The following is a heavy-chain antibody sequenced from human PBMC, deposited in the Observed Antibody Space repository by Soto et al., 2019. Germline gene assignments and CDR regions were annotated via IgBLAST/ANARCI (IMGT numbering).Heavy chain of an antibody. CDR2: IYYSGRT. CDR1: GGSISDYQ. J-gene: IGHJ4*02. V-gene: IGHV4-59*01. Sequence: QVQLQESGPGLVKPSETLSLTCSISGGSISDYQWNWIRQPPGKGLEWIGYIYYSGRTNYNPSLKSLLTISLDTSTRQFSLRLRSVTAADTAVYYCARMRSLGEISPYLDYWGQGALVTVSS. CDR3: ARMRSLGEISPYLDY. D-gene: IGHD3-16*01.